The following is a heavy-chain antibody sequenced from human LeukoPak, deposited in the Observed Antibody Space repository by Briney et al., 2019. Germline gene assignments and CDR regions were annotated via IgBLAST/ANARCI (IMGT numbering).Heavy chain of an antibody. Sequence: GGSLRLSCAASGFTFRNYYMSWIRLAPGKGLEWVSYIDTRGGSIYYADSVKGRFTISRDNAKNSLYLQMNSLRADDTAVYYCARGHYGLNVWGQGITVTVSS. CDR3: ARGHYGLNV. CDR2: IDTRGGSI. J-gene: IGHJ6*02. V-gene: IGHV3-11*01. CDR1: GFTFRNYY.